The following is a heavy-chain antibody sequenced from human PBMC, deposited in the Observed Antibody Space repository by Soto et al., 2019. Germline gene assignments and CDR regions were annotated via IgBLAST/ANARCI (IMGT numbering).Heavy chain of an antibody. CDR2: ISSTTSYT. D-gene: IGHD2-2*02. CDR3: ARDHCSSTSCYTGGNYFDY. V-gene: IGHV3-11*06. J-gene: IGHJ4*02. CDR1: GFIFSDYY. Sequence: GGSLRLSCAASGFIFSDYYMSWIRQAPGKGLEWVSYISSTTSYTDYADSVKGRFTISRDNAKNSLYLQMHSLKAEDTAVYYCARDHCSSTSCYTGGNYFDYWGQGTLVTVSS.